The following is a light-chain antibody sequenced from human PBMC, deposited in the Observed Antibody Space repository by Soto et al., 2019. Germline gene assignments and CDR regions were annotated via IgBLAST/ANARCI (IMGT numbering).Light chain of an antibody. J-gene: IGLJ1*01. CDR1: SSDVGAYKY. V-gene: IGLV2-8*01. Sequence: QSALTQPPSASGSPGQSVTISCTGTSSDVGAYKYVSWYQQHPGKVPKLIIYEVSKRPSGVPDRFSGSKSGNTASLTVSGLQAEDEADHYCSSYAGTNSLYVFGAGTKVTVL. CDR3: SSYAGTNSLYV. CDR2: EVS.